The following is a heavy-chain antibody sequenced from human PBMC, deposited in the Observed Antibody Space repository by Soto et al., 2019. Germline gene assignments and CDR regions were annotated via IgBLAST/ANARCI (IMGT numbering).Heavy chain of an antibody. CDR2: ISYDGSTK. CDR3: ARDPLWGTAMVLWYFDL. J-gene: IGHJ2*01. CDR1: GFTFSSYA. Sequence: QVQLVESGGGVVQPGRSLRLSCAASGFTFSSYAMHWVRQAPGMGLEWVAVISYDGSTKFYADSVKGRFTISRDNSKNTLFLQMNSLRAEDTAVYYCARDPLWGTAMVLWYFDLWGRGTLVTVSS. V-gene: IGHV3-30-3*01. D-gene: IGHD5-18*01.